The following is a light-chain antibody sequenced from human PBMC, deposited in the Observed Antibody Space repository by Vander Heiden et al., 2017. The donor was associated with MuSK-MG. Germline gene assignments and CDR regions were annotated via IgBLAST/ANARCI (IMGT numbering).Light chain of an antibody. J-gene: IGLJ2*01. CDR3: AAWDDSLNGLV. Sequence: QSVLTQPPSASGTPGQRVTISCSGSSSNIGSNTVTWYPQLPATAPKLLIYSNNRRPSGVPDRFSGSKSGTSASLAISGLQSEDEADYYCAAWDDSLNGLVFGGGTKLTVL. CDR2: SNN. V-gene: IGLV1-44*01. CDR1: SSNIGSNT.